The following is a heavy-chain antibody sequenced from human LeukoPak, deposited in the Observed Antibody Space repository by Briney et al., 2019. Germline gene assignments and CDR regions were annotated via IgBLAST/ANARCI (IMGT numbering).Heavy chain of an antibody. V-gene: IGHV1-2*02. D-gene: IGHD3-22*01. J-gene: IGHJ4*02. Sequence: ASAKVSCKASGYTFTVYFMHWVRQAPGQGLEWMGWINPNSGGTNYAQKFQGRVTMTRDTSISTAYMELSRLRSDDTAVYYCARELSYDSSGYYFDYWGQGTLVTVSS. CDR2: INPNSGGT. CDR1: GYTFTVYF. CDR3: ARELSYDSSGYYFDY.